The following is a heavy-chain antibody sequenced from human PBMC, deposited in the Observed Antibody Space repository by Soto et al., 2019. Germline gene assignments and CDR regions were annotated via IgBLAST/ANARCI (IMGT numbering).Heavy chain of an antibody. CDR3: ARHTRNQFDP. Sequence: SETLSLTCTVSGDSMTSSSYYWGWIRQPPGKGLEWIGSIYYSERTSYNSGSTYYSPSLKSRVTISGDTSKSQFSLKLSSVTAADAAVYYCARHTRNQFDPWGQGTLVTVSS. CDR2: IYYSERTSYNSGST. J-gene: IGHJ5*02. CDR1: GDSMTSSSYY. V-gene: IGHV4-39*01.